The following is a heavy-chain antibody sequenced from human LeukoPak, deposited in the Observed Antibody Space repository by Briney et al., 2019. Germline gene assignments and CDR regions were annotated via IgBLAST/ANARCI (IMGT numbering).Heavy chain of an antibody. V-gene: IGHV3-7*01. CDR3: ARHYDSSGYGIDY. CDR2: IKQDGSEK. Sequence: PGGSLRLSCAASGFTFSSYWMSWVRQAPGKGLEWVANIKQDGSEKYYVDSVKGRFTISRDNAKNSLYLQMNSLRAEDTAMYYCARHYDSSGYGIDYWGQGTPVTVSS. CDR1: GFTFSSYW. J-gene: IGHJ4*02. D-gene: IGHD3-22*01.